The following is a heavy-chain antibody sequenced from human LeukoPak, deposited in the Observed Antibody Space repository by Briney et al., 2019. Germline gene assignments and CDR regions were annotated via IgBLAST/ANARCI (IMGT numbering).Heavy chain of an antibody. J-gene: IGHJ4*02. Sequence: GGSLRLSCAVSGFTFSSYGMSWVRQAPGKGLEWVSAISDSGSDTYYADSVKGRFTISKDNSKNTLYLRMNSLRADDTGVYYCAKRVPYSSSSVYFDYWDQGTLVTVSS. CDR3: AKRVPYSSSSVYFDY. V-gene: IGHV3-23*01. D-gene: IGHD6-6*01. CDR1: GFTFSSYG. CDR2: ISDSGSDT.